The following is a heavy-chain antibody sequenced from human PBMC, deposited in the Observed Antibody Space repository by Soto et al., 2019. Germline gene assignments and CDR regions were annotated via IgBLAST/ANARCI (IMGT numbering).Heavy chain of an antibody. CDR1: GGSISSYY. V-gene: IGHV4-59*01. CDR3: ARVDHNCSSTSCYTDSFDS. J-gene: IGHJ5*01. D-gene: IGHD2-2*02. CDR2: IYYSGST. Sequence: TLSLTCTVSGGSISSYYWSWIRQPPGKGLEWIGYIYYSGSTNYNPSLKGRVTISVDTSKNQFSLKLSSVTAADTAVYYCARVDHNCSSTSCYTDSFDSWGQGTLVTVSS.